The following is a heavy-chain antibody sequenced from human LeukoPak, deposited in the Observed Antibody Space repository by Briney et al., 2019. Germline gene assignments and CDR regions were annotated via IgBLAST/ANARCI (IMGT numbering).Heavy chain of an antibody. CDR2: INEDGREK. CDR3: VRGGFSLDR. D-gene: IGHD3-10*01. V-gene: IGHV3-7*01. Sequence: GGSLRLSCAASGFTFSSYAMHWVRQAPGKGLEWVANINEDGREKYYVDSVKGRIFISRDNARHSLYLQMNSPRAEDTAVYYCVRGGFSLDRWGQGTLVTVSS. J-gene: IGHJ5*02. CDR1: GFTFSSYA.